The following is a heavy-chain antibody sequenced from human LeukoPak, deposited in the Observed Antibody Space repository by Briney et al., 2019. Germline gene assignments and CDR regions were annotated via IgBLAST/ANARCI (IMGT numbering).Heavy chain of an antibody. CDR3: AGGPGSGSYDSLSPLDY. D-gene: IGHD3-10*01. CDR1: GYTFTGYY. Sequence: ASVKVSCKASGYTFTGYYMHWVRQATGQGLEWMGWMNPNSGNTGYAQKFQGRVTMTRNTSISTAYMELSSLRSEDTAVYYCAGGPGSGSYDSLSPLDYWGQGTLVTVSS. V-gene: IGHV1-8*02. J-gene: IGHJ4*02. CDR2: MNPNSGNT.